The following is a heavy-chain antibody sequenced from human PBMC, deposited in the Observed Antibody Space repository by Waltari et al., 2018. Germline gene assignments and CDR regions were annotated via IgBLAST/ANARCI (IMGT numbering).Heavy chain of an antibody. Sequence: QEQLRESGPGLVKPSETLSLTCPVSGGSISSHYWRWIRQPPGKGLEWIGYIYYSGSTNYNPSLKSRVTISVDTSKNQFSLKLSSVTAADTAVYYCARATRWLQLGFDYWGQGTLVTVSS. V-gene: IGHV4-59*11. CDR3: ARATRWLQLGFDY. CDR1: GGSISSHY. D-gene: IGHD5-12*01. J-gene: IGHJ4*02. CDR2: IYYSGST.